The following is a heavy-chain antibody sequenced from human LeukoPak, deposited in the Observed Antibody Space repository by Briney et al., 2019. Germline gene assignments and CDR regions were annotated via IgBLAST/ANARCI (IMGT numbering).Heavy chain of an antibody. Sequence: ASVKVSCKASGYTFTSYGISWVRQAPGQGLEWMGWISAYNGNTNYAQKVQGRVTMTTDTSTRTAYIELRSLRSDDTAVYYCTRDRYSSSSDFDYWGQGTLVTVSS. CDR3: TRDRYSSSSDFDY. CDR2: ISAYNGNT. V-gene: IGHV1-18*01. CDR1: GYTFTSYG. D-gene: IGHD6-6*01. J-gene: IGHJ4*02.